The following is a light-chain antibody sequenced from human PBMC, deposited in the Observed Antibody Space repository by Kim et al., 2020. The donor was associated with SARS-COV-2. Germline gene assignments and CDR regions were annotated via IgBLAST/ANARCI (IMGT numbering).Light chain of an antibody. CDR1: QSVSSSY. J-gene: IGKJ1*01. V-gene: IGKV3-20*01. Sequence: EIVLTQSPGTLSLSPGERATLSCRASQSVSSSYLAWYQQKPGQAPRLLIYGASSRATGIPDRFSGSGSGTDFTLTISRLEPEDFAIYYCQQYGSSPVTFGQGTKLEIK. CDR2: GAS. CDR3: QQYGSSPVT.